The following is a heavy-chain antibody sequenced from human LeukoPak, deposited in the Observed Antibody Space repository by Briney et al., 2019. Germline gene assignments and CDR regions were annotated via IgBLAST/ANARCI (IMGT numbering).Heavy chain of an antibody. CDR2: ISSSGSTI. J-gene: IGHJ6*02. V-gene: IGHV3-48*04. D-gene: IGHD3-9*01. CDR3: AREGSSTYYDILTGYFPYYYGMDV. CDR1: GFTFSSYS. Sequence: GGSLRLSCAASGFTFSSYSMNWVRQAPGKGLEWVSYISSSGSTIYYADSVKGRFTISRDNAKNSLYLQMNSLRAEDTAVYYCAREGSSTYYDILTGYFPYYYGMDVWGQGTTVTVSS.